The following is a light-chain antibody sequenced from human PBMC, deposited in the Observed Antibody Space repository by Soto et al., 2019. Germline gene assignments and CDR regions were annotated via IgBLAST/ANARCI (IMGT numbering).Light chain of an antibody. CDR1: QSVSSSY. V-gene: IGKV3-20*01. CDR2: GVS. J-gene: IGKJ5*01. Sequence: EIVLTQSPGTLSLSPGERATLSCRASQSVSSSYLAWYQQKPGQAPRLLIYGVSSRATGIPDRFSGSGSGTDFTLTISRLEPEDFPVYSCQLYFNPPPITFGQGTRRE. CDR3: QLYFNPPPIT.